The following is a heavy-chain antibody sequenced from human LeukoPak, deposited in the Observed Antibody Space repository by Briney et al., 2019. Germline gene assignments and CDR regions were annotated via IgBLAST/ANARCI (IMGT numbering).Heavy chain of an antibody. V-gene: IGHV4-30-2*01. CDR2: IYHSGST. D-gene: IGHD3-9*01. CDR1: GGSISSGGYY. Sequence: SETLSLTCTVSGGSISSGGYYWSWIRQPPGKGLEWIGYIYHSGSTYYNPSLKSRVTISVDRSKNQFSLKLSSVTAADTAVYYCAGRLRYFDSYFDYWGQGTLVTVSS. J-gene: IGHJ4*02. CDR3: AGRLRYFDSYFDY.